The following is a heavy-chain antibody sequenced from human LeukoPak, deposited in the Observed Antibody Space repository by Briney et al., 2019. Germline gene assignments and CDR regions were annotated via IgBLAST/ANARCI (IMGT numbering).Heavy chain of an antibody. V-gene: IGHV1-2*02. Sequence: ASVKVSCKASGYTFTGYYMHWVRQAPGQGLEWMGWINPNSGGTNYAQKFQGRVTMTRDTSISTAYMELNRLRSDDTAVYYCARRYCSSTSCYYFDYWGQGTLVTDSS. CDR1: GYTFTGYY. CDR2: INPNSGGT. J-gene: IGHJ4*02. CDR3: ARRYCSSTSCYYFDY. D-gene: IGHD2-2*01.